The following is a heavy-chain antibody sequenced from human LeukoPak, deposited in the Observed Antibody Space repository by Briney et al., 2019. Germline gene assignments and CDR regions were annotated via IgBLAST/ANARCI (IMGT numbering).Heavy chain of an antibody. Sequence: GGSLRLSCAASGFTFSSYGMHWVRQAPGKGLEWVAVIRGGGGKKYYADSVKGRFTISRDNSKNTLYVQMNSLRAEDTAFCYCARGGVAAAVSYWGQRTLVPVSS. V-gene: IGHV3-30*02. D-gene: IGHD6-13*01. CDR3: ARGGVAAAVSY. J-gene: IGHJ4*02. CDR1: GFTFSSYG. CDR2: IRGGGGKK.